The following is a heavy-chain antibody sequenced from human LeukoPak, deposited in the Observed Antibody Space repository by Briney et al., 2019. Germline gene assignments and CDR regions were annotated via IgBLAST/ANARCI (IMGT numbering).Heavy chain of an antibody. CDR3: AKVKNWNYASPSDY. D-gene: IGHD1-7*01. Sequence: GGSLRLSCAASGFTFSSYGMHWVRQAPGKGLEWVAFIRYDGSNKYYAGSVKGRFTISRDNSKNTLYLQMNSLRAEDTAVYYCAKVKNWNYASPSDYWGQGTLVTVSS. J-gene: IGHJ4*02. CDR2: IRYDGSNK. V-gene: IGHV3-30*02. CDR1: GFTFSSYG.